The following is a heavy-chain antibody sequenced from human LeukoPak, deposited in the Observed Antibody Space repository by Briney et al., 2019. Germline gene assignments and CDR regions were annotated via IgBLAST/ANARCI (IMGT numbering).Heavy chain of an antibody. CDR2: IYPSGGST. D-gene: IGHD4-17*01. CDR1: GHTFTSYY. V-gene: IGHV1-46*01. J-gene: IGHJ4*01. CDR3: ARGDRATVTLY. Sequence: ASVKVSCKASGHTFTSYYMHWVRQAPGQGLEWMGIIYPSGGSTSYAQKFQGRVTMTRDMSTSTVYMELSSLRSEDTAVYYCARGDRATVTLYWGHGTLVTVSS.